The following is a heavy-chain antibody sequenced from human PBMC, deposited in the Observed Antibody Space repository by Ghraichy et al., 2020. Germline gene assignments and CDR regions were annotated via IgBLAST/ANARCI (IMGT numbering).Heavy chain of an antibody. V-gene: IGHV1-2*02. CDR2: INPNSGGT. Sequence: ASVKVSCKASGYTFTGYYMHWVRQAPGQGLEWMGWINPNSGGTNYAQKFQGRVTMTTDTSISTAYMELSRLRSDDTAVYYCARVFYPGNWGSGLAYWGQGTLVTVSS. CDR1: GYTFTGYY. CDR3: ARVFYPGNWGSGLAY. D-gene: IGHD7-27*01. J-gene: IGHJ4*02.